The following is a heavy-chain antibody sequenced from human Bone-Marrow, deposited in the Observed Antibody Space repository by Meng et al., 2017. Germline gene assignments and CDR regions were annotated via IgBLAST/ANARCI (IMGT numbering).Heavy chain of an antibody. D-gene: IGHD3-22*01. J-gene: IGHJ4*02. CDR1: GGSFRGYY. V-gene: IGHV4-34*01. CDR3: ARLAYDSSGYWFDY. CDR2: INHSGST. Sequence: QVQLQQWGAGLLKPSEPLSLTCAVYGGSFRGYYWSWIRQPPGKGLEWIGEINHSGSTNYNPSLKSRVTISVDTSKNQFSLKLSSVTAADTAVYYCARLAYDSSGYWFDYWGQGTLVTVSS.